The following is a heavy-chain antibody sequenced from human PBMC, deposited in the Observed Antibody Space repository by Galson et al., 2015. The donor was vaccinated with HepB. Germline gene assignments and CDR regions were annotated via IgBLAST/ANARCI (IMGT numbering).Heavy chain of an antibody. J-gene: IGHJ4*02. D-gene: IGHD7-27*01. CDR2: LSISGDDA. V-gene: IGHV3-23*01. Sequence: SLRLSCAASGFTFNNYAMSWVRQTAGKGLEWVAALSISGDDAYYAGSVKGRFTISRDNSKNTLFLQMNSLRAEDTAIYYCAKDSHGDDEFICSFDYWGQGALVTVSS. CDR1: GFTFNNYA. CDR3: AKDSHGDDEFICSFDY.